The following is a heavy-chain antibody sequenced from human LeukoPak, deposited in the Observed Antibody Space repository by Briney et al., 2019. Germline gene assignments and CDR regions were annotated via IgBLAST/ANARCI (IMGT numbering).Heavy chain of an antibody. CDR2: INPNSGGT. CDR1: GYTFTGYY. CDR3: AREVMITFGGVIATYYFDY. J-gene: IGHJ4*02. V-gene: IGHV1-2*02. D-gene: IGHD3-16*02. Sequence: ASVKVSCKASGYTFTGYYMHWVRQAPGQGLEWMGWINPNSGGTNYAQKFQGRVTMTRDTSISTAYMELSSLRSEDTAVYYCAREVMITFGGVIATYYFDYWGQGTLVTVSS.